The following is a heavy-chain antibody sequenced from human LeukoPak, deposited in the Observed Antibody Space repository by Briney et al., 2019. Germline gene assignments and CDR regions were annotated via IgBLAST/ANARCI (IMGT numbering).Heavy chain of an antibody. V-gene: IGHV5-10-1*01. CDR1: GYSFTSYW. D-gene: IGHD1-26*01. J-gene: IGHJ3*02. CDR3: ARHKPLVGATGRFDAFDI. Sequence: GESLKISCKGSGYSFTSYWISWVRQMPGKGLEWMGRIDPSDSYTNYSPSFQGHVTISADKSISTAYLQWSSLKASDTAMYYCARHKPLVGATGRFDAFDIWGQGTMVTVSS. CDR2: IDPSDSYT.